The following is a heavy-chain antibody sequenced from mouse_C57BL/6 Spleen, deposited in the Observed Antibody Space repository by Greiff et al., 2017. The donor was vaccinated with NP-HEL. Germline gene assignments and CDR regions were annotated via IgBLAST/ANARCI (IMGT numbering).Heavy chain of an antibody. J-gene: IGHJ3*02. CDR1: GYTFTSYW. V-gene: IGHV1-52*01. Sequence: VKLQESGAELVRPGSSVKLSCKASGYTFTSYWMHWVKQRPIQGLEWIGNIDPSDSETHYNQKFKDKATLTVDKSSSTAYMQLCSLTSGDSAVYYGASRGWDVWGQGTLVTVSA. CDR2: IDPSDSET. CDR3: ASRGWDV. D-gene: IGHD4-1*01.